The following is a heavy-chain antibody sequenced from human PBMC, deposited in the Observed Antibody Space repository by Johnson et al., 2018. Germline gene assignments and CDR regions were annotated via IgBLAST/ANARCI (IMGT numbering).Heavy chain of an antibody. CDR1: GGSISSYY. Sequence: QVQLQESGPGLVKPSETLSLTCTVSGGSISSYYWSWIRQPPGKGLEWIGYIYYSGSTNYNPSLKSRVTISVDTSKNQFSLKLSSVTAADTAVYYCAGEGQYGAFDIWGQGTMVTVSS. CDR2: IYYSGST. V-gene: IGHV4-59*12. CDR3: AGEGQYGAFDI. D-gene: IGHD4-11*01. J-gene: IGHJ3*02.